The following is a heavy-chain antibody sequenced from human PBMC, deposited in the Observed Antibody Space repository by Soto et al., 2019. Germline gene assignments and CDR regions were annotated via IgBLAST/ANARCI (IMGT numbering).Heavy chain of an antibody. CDR1: GGSISSGGYS. Sequence: SETLSLTCAVSGGSISSGGYSWSWIRQPPGKGLEWIGYIYHSGSTYYNPSLKSRVTISVDTSKNQFSLKLSSVTAADTAVYYCARDRIYYYDSSGYRYFDYWGQGTLVTVSS. CDR2: IYHSGST. J-gene: IGHJ4*02. V-gene: IGHV4-30-2*01. D-gene: IGHD3-22*01. CDR3: ARDRIYYYDSSGYRYFDY.